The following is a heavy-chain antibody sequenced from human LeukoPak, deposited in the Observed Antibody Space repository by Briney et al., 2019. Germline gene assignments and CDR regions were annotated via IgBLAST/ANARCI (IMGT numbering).Heavy chain of an antibody. J-gene: IGHJ4*02. Sequence: GGSLRLSCAASGFIFSSYGMHWVRQAPGKGLEWVAVISYDGSNKYYADSVKGRFTISRDNSKNTLYLQMNSLRAEDTAVYYCATERVDWGQGTLVTVSS. CDR2: ISYDGSNK. V-gene: IGHV3-30*03. CDR3: ATERVD. D-gene: IGHD1-26*01. CDR1: GFIFSSYG.